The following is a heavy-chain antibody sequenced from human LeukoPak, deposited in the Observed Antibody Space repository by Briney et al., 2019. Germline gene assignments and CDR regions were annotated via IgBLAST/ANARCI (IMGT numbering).Heavy chain of an antibody. Sequence: ASVKVSCRASGYTFTGYYMHWVRQAPGQGLEWMGWINPNSGGTNYAQKFQGRVTMTRDTSISTAYMELSRLRSDDTAVYYCASSSTVVTPEDFWGQGTLVTVSS. CDR1: GYTFTGYY. D-gene: IGHD4-23*01. CDR3: ASSSTVVTPEDF. J-gene: IGHJ4*02. V-gene: IGHV1-2*02. CDR2: INPNSGGT.